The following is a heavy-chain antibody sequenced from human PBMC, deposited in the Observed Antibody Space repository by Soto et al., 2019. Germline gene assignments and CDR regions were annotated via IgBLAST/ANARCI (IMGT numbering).Heavy chain of an antibody. Sequence: QVPLVQSGAEVKTPGSSVKVSCKASGGTFSSYAISWVRQAPGQGLEWMGGIIPIVGTANYTQKFQGSVTITADESTSTAYMELSSLRSDDTAVYYCARADEEQWGYCSGGSCGGYYGMDVWGQGTTGTVSS. CDR2: IIPIVGTA. CDR3: ARADEEQWGYCSGGSCGGYYGMDV. CDR1: GGTFSSYA. V-gene: IGHV1-69*01. D-gene: IGHD2-15*01. J-gene: IGHJ6*02.